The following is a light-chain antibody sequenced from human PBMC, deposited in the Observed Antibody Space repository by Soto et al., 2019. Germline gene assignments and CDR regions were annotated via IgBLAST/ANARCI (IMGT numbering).Light chain of an antibody. Sequence: EIVMTQSPATLSVSPGGRATLSCRASQSLSDTLAWYQQKPGQAPRLLIHGASTRATGFPARVSGSGSGPDFNLTISSLQSEDFAVYYCQQYNNWPWTFGQGTKVEIK. V-gene: IGKV3-15*01. CDR1: QSLSDT. J-gene: IGKJ1*01. CDR2: GAS. CDR3: QQYNNWPWT.